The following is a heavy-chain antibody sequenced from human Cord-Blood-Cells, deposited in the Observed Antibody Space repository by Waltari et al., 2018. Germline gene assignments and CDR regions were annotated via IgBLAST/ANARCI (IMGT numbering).Heavy chain of an antibody. CDR1: GYTFTSYY. CDR2: INPSGGST. J-gene: IGHJ5*02. D-gene: IGHD3-10*01. CDR3: ARDRITMVRGGANWFDP. V-gene: IGHV1-46*01. Sequence: QVQLVQSGAEVKKPGASVKVSCKASGYTFTSYYMHWVRQAPGQGLGWMGIINPSGGSTSYAKKFQGRVTMTRDTSTSTVYMELSSLRSEDTAVYYCARDRITMVRGGANWFDPWGQGTLVTVSS.